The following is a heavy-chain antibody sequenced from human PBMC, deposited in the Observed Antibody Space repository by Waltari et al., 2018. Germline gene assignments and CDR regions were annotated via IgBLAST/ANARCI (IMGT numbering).Heavy chain of an antibody. CDR1: GLSVSRNY. V-gene: IGHV3-53*02. D-gene: IGHD3-16*01. J-gene: IGHJ6*02. Sequence: EVQLVETGGGLTQPGGSLRLSCAASGLSVSRNYIRWVRQAPGRGLEWVSTIYDGGSSYYADSVKGRLTISRDNSKNTVYLQMNSLRVDDTAVYYCARVWRNYHYYGMDVWGQGTTVTVAS. CDR2: IYDGGSS. CDR3: ARVWRNYHYYGMDV.